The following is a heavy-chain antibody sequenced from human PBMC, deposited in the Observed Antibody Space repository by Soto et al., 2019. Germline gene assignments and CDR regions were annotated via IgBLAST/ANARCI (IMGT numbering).Heavy chain of an antibody. CDR3: ARDLGAPGRGSAVGYYYHYGMDV. CDR2: IKEDGSEK. D-gene: IGHD2-2*01. Sequence: EVQLVESGGGLVQPGGSLRLSCAASEFTFSSYWMNWVRQAPGKGLEWVANIKEDGSEKYYVDSVKGRFTISRDNAKNSLYLQMNRLRGEDTAVYYCARDLGAPGRGSAVGYYYHYGMDVGGQGTTLTVSS. CDR1: EFTFSSYW. J-gene: IGHJ6*02. V-gene: IGHV3-7*05.